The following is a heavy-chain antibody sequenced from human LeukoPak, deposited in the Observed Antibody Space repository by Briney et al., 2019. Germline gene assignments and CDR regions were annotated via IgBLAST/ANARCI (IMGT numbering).Heavy chain of an antibody. CDR3: ARATNDAWSGYYTGGFYYMDV. V-gene: IGHV4-59*01. Sequence: PSETLSLTCTVSGGSISSSYWSWIRQPPGKGLEWVGYISHSGSTNYNPSLKSRVTIFLASSKNEISLELKSLTAADTAVYYCARATNDAWSGYYTGGFYYMDVWDKGTTVTVSS. CDR2: ISHSGST. D-gene: IGHD3-3*01. CDR1: GGSISSSY. J-gene: IGHJ6*03.